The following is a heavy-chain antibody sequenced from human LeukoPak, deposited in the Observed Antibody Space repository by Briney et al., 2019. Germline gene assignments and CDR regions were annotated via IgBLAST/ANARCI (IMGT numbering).Heavy chain of an antibody. CDR3: ARTSYYYDSSGYYYDY. Sequence: SETLSLTCTVSGYSISSGYYWGWVRQPPGKGLEWIGEIYHSGSTNYNPSLKSRVTISVDKSKNQFSLKLSSVTAADTAVYYCARTSYYYDSSGYYYDYWGQGTLVTVSS. V-gene: IGHV4-38-2*02. CDR2: IYHSGST. J-gene: IGHJ4*02. D-gene: IGHD3-22*01. CDR1: GYSISSGYY.